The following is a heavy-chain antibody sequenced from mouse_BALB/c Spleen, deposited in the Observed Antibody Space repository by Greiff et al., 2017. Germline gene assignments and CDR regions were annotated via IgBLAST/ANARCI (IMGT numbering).Heavy chain of an antibody. Sequence: VQLKESGPGLVKPSQSLSLTCSVTGYSITSGYYWNWIRQFPGNKLEWMGYISYDGSNNYNPSLKNRISITRDTSKNQFFLKLNSVTTEDTATYYCARGADGYYVRFDYWGQGTTLTVSS. D-gene: IGHD2-3*01. CDR3: ARGADGYYVRFDY. V-gene: IGHV3-6*02. J-gene: IGHJ2*01. CDR1: GYSITSGYY. CDR2: ISYDGSN.